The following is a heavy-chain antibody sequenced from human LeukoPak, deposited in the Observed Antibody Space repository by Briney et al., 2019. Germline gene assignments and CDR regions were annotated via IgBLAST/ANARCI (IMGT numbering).Heavy chain of an antibody. CDR2: IKRDGSER. V-gene: IGHV3-7*01. J-gene: IGHJ4*02. CDR1: GLTFSSYW. Sequence: GGSLRLSCVASGLTFSSYWMHWVRHVPGKGLECVASIKRDGSERYYVDSVKGRFTTSRGNTKNSLYLHMSDLRPEDTALYYCASLSGFYQSYWGQGTLVTVSS. D-gene: IGHD3-22*01. CDR3: ASLSGFYQSY.